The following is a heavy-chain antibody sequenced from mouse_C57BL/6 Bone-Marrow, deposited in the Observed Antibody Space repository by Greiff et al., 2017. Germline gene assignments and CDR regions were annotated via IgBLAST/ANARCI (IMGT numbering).Heavy chain of an antibody. J-gene: IGHJ3*01. D-gene: IGHD1-1*01. CDR3: TIGYGSSFWFAY. CDR1: GYAFSSSW. CDR2: IYPGDGDT. Sequence: VKVVASGPELVKPGASVKISCKASGYAFSSSWMNWVKQRPGKGLEWIGRIYPGDGDTHYNAKFKGKATLTADNSSSTAYMQLSSMTYEDAAVFFCTIGYGSSFWFAYWGQGTLVTVSA. V-gene: IGHV1-82*01.